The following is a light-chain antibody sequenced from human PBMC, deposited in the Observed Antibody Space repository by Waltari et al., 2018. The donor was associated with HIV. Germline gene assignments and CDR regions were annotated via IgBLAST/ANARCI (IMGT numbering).Light chain of an antibody. Sequence: QSVLTQPPSVSASPGQKVPIPCSGSSSIIGNDYVSWYQHVPGAAPKLLIYDNNKRPSGIPDRFSGSKSGTSATLGITGLQTGDEADYYCGTWDHRLSAGVFGGGTKLTVL. CDR3: GTWDHRLSAGV. CDR2: DNN. V-gene: IGLV1-51*01. J-gene: IGLJ3*02. CDR1: SSIIGNDY.